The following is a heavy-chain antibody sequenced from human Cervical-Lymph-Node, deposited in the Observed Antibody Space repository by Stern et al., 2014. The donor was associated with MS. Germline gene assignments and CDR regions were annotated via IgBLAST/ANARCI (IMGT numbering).Heavy chain of an antibody. Sequence: VQLVQSGAEVRKPGASVKVSCKASGYSFTSYGISWVRQAPGQGLEWMGWISADDGNPVYAQKFQGRVSMTTDTSTSTDYMELMSLRSDDTAVYYCARDRCSSTICYGSWFDPWGQGTLVTVSS. J-gene: IGHJ5*02. D-gene: IGHD2-2*01. V-gene: IGHV1-18*01. CDR1: GYSFTSYG. CDR2: ISADDGNP. CDR3: ARDRCSSTICYGSWFDP.